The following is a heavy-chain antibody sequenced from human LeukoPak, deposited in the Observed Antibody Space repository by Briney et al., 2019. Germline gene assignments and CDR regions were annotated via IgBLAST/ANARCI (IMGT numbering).Heavy chain of an antibody. V-gene: IGHV3-23*01. CDR2: INSGDLDS. D-gene: IGHD2-15*01. J-gene: IGHJ6*02. CDR3: AKGDRGGTFFANGMDV. CDR1: GFAFSDYA. Sequence: GGSLRLSCAAFGFAFSDYAMGWVRQAPGKGLEWVSSINSGDLDSLYAASVKGRFAISRDISKNTLFLQMNSLRAEDTAVYYCAKGDRGGTFFANGMDVWGQGTTVTVSS.